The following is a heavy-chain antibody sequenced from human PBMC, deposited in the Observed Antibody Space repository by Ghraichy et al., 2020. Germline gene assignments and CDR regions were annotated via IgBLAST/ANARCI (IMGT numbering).Heavy chain of an antibody. J-gene: IGHJ3*02. CDR2: IYYSGST. V-gene: IGHV4-30-4*07. CDR3: ARRRGSYDAFDI. Sequence: SQTLSLTCAVSGGSISSGGYSWSWIRQPPGKGLEWIGYIYYSGSTYYNPSLKSRVTISVDTSKNQFSLKLSSVTAADTAVYYCARRRGSYDAFDIWGQGTMVTVSS. D-gene: IGHD1-26*01. CDR1: GGSISSGGYS.